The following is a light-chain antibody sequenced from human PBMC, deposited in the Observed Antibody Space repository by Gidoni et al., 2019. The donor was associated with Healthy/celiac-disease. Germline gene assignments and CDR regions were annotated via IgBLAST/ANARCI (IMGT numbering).Light chain of an antibody. CDR3: QQYGSSPWT. V-gene: IGKV3-20*01. Sequence: EIVLTQSPGTLSLSPGDRATLSCRASRTVSSSYLAWYQQKPGQAPRLLIYGASSRATGIPDRFIGSGSGTDFTLTISRLEPEDFAVYYCQQYGSSPWTFGQGTKVEIK. CDR1: RTVSSSY. CDR2: GAS. J-gene: IGKJ1*01.